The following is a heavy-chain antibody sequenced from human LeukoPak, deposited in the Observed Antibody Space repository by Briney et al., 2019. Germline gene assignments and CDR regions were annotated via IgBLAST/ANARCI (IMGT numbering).Heavy chain of an antibody. CDR1: GGSISSTNW. D-gene: IGHD3-16*01. Sequence: TSETLSLTCGVSGGSISSTNWWSWIRQPPGKGLEWIGYIYYSGGTSYNPSLKSRVTISVDTSKNQFSLKLTSVTAADTAVYYCARLGTGGPLNWFDPWGQGTLVTVSP. CDR3: ARLGTGGPLNWFDP. V-gene: IGHV4-59*08. J-gene: IGHJ5*02. CDR2: IYYSGGT.